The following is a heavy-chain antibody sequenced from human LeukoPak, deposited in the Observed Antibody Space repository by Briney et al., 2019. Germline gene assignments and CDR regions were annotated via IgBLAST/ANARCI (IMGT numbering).Heavy chain of an antibody. Sequence: SETLSLTCTVSGGSISSGGYYWSWIRQPPGKGLEWIGYIYHSGSTYYNPSLKSRVTISVDRSKNQFSLKLSSVTAADTAVYYCARGVRIAVAGLDYWGQGTLVTVSS. J-gene: IGHJ4*02. CDR1: GGSISSGGYY. CDR2: IYHSGST. D-gene: IGHD6-19*01. V-gene: IGHV4-30-2*01. CDR3: ARGVRIAVAGLDY.